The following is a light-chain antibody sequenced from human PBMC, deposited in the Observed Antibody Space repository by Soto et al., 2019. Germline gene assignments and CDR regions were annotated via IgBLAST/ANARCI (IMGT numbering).Light chain of an antibody. V-gene: IGKV1-27*01. CDR2: DAS. J-gene: IGKJ1*01. Sequence: DIPMTQSPSSLSASVGDRVTITCRASQCIGTYLAWYQQKPGKVPKNLIYDASTLQSGGPSRVSGSGSGTDCTLTISSLQPEDVATYYCQKYYSAAETFCQRTKVEV. CDR3: QKYYSAAET. CDR1: QCIGTY.